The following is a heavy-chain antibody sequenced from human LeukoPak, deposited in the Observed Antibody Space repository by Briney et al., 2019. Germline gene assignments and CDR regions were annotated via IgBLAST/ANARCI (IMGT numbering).Heavy chain of an antibody. CDR2: ISSSGSTI. CDR3: ARAPFGEPFAY. Sequence: GGSLRLSCAASGFPFSDYYMSWIRQAPGKGLEWVSYISSSGSTIYYADSAKGRFTISRDNAKNSLYLQMNSLRAEDTAVYYCARAPFGEPFAYWGQGTLVTVSS. V-gene: IGHV3-11*01. CDR1: GFPFSDYY. J-gene: IGHJ4*02. D-gene: IGHD3-10*01.